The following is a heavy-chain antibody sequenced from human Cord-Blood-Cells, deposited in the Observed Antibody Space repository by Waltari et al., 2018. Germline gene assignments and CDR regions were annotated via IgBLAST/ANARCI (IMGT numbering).Heavy chain of an antibody. V-gene: IGHV1-8*01. D-gene: IGHD3-3*01. Sequence: QVQLVQSGAEVKKPGASVKVSCKASGYTFTSYDINWVRQATGPGLEWKGWMKPNSGKRGYAQKFQGRVTMTRNTSISTAYMERSSLRSEDTAVYYCARGGHTYYDLWSGYYYFDYWGQGTLVTVSS. CDR2: MKPNSGKR. CDR1: GYTFTSYD. CDR3: ARGGHTYYDLWSGYYYFDY. J-gene: IGHJ4*02.